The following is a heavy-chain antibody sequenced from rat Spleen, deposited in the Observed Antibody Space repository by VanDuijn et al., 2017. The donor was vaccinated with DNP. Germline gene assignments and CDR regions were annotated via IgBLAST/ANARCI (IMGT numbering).Heavy chain of an antibody. Sequence: QVQLKESGPGLVQPSQTLSLTCTVSGFSLTSYNVHWVRQPTGKGLEWMGIIWTGGNTDYNSTLKSRLSFSKATSKSQVFLKMNSLQTEDTATYYCAREADTGYAMDAWGQGTLVTVSS. CDR2: IWTGGNT. CDR1: GFSLTSYN. D-gene: IGHD1-7*01. J-gene: IGHJ3*01. V-gene: IGHV2-30*01. CDR3: AREADTGYAMDA.